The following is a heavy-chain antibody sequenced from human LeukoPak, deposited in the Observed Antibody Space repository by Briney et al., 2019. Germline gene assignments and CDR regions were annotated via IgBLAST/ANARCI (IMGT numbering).Heavy chain of an antibody. D-gene: IGHD2/OR15-2a*01. J-gene: IGHJ4*02. CDR2: ISPSGSRI. CDR1: GFTFSSYE. Sequence: GGSLRLSCAASGFTFSSYEMNWVRQAPGKGLEWVSYISPSGSRIYYADSVKGRFTISRDNAKNSLYLQMNSLRAEDTAVYYCARESAIVLVPFDSWGQGTLVTVSS. CDR3: ARESAIVLVPFDS. V-gene: IGHV3-48*03.